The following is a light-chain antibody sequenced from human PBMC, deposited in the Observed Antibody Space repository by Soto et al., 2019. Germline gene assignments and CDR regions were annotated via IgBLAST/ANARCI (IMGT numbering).Light chain of an antibody. CDR1: QSISRT. CDR3: QQYNNWPLT. V-gene: IGKV3D-15*01. Sequence: EIVLTQSPDTLSVSPGERATLSCRASQSISRTLAWYQQKSGQPPRHLIYDASTGATGFPARFSGSGSGTEFTLTISSLQSEDFAVYYCQQYNNWPLTFGGGTKVDIK. J-gene: IGKJ4*01. CDR2: DAS.